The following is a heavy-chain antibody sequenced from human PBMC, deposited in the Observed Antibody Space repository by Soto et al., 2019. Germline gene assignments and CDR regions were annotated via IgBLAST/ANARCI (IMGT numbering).Heavy chain of an antibody. CDR3: ARDLSSTSWDYYYYGMDV. Sequence: ASVKVSCKASGGTFSSYAISWVRQAPGQGLEWMGGIIPIFGTANYAQKFQGRVTITADKSTSTAYMELSSLRSEDTAVYDCARDLSSTSWDYYYYGMDVWGQGTTVTVSS. D-gene: IGHD2-2*01. CDR2: IIPIFGTA. V-gene: IGHV1-69*06. J-gene: IGHJ6*02. CDR1: GGTFSSYA.